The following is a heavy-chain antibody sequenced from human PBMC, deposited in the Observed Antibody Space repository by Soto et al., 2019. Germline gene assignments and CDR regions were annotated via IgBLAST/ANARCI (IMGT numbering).Heavy chain of an antibody. J-gene: IGHJ4*02. Sequence: SETLSLTCTVSGGSISSYYWSWIRQPPGKGLEWIGYIYYSGSTNYNPSLKSRVTISVDTSKNQFSLKLSSVTAADTAVYYCARRGSSGWYNYFDYWGQGTLVTVSS. D-gene: IGHD6-19*01. CDR1: GGSISSYY. CDR3: ARRGSSGWYNYFDY. V-gene: IGHV4-59*08. CDR2: IYYSGST.